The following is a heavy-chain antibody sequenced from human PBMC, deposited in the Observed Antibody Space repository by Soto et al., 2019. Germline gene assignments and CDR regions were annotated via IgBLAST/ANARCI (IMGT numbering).Heavy chain of an antibody. Sequence: QITLKESGPTLVKPTQTLTLTCTFSGFSLSTSGVGVGWIRQPPGKALEWLALIYWDDDKRYSPSLRSRLTISKDTSKNQLVLTMTNMDPVDTATYHCIQSRCGGDCLQSNASHYYYGMDVWGQGTTVTVSS. J-gene: IGHJ6*02. V-gene: IGHV2-5*02. CDR3: IQSRCGGDCLQSNASHYYYGMDV. D-gene: IGHD2-21*02. CDR1: GFSLSTSGVG. CDR2: IYWDDDK.